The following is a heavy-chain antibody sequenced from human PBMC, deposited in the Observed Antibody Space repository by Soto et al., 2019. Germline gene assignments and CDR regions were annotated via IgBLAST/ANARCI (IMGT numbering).Heavy chain of an antibody. D-gene: IGHD6-19*01. CDR3: ARVGYITGWYKSCDM. CDR2: ISTSGSTM. Sequence: WGSRRLSCAASGFTFIDYHMIWIRQDPGKGLEWVSYISTSGSTMYYTDSVKGRFTVSRDNAKNSLYLQMNSLRAEDTAMYYCARVGYITGWYKSCDMWGQGILVIVS. CDR1: GFTFIDYH. V-gene: IGHV3-11*01. J-gene: IGHJ3*02.